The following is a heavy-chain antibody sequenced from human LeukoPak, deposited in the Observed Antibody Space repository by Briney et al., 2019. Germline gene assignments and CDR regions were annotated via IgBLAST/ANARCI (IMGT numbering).Heavy chain of an antibody. Sequence: ASVKLSCKASGYTFTSYGISWVRQAPGQGLEWMGWISAYNGNTNYAQKLQGRVTMTTDTYTSTASLELRSLRSDDTAVYYCASTACSGGSGYSDYWGQGTLVTVSS. CDR1: GYTFTSYG. D-gene: IGHD2-15*01. J-gene: IGHJ4*02. CDR2: ISAYNGNT. V-gene: IGHV1-18*01. CDR3: ASTACSGGSGYSDY.